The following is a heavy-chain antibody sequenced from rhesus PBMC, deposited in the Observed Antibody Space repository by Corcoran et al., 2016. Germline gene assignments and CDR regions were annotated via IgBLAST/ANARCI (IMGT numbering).Heavy chain of an antibody. J-gene: IGHJ4*01. CDR2: FGGSSVTT. V-gene: IGHV4-165*02. CDR3: TRSGVTATVY. Sequence: QVQLQESGPGLVKPSETLSLICVVSGDSIIDNYWNWIRQAPGKGLGWIGYFGGSSVTTYYAPSLESRVTISTDTSKNQFSLELSSVTAADTAVYYCTRSGVTATVYWGQGVLVTVSS. CDR1: GDSIIDNY. D-gene: IGHD3-34*01.